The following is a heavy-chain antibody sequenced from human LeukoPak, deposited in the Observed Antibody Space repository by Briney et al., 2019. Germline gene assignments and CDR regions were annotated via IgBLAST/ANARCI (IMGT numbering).Heavy chain of an antibody. V-gene: IGHV1-18*01. D-gene: IGHD7-27*01. J-gene: IGHJ2*01. Sequence: ASVKVSCKASGYTFTSYAMNWVRQAPGQGLEWMGWISAYNGNTNYAQKLQGRVTMTTDTSTSTAYMELRSLRSDDTAVYYCARDSGDRGRWYFDLWGRGTLVTVSS. CDR3: ARDSGDRGRWYFDL. CDR1: GYTFTSYA. CDR2: ISAYNGNT.